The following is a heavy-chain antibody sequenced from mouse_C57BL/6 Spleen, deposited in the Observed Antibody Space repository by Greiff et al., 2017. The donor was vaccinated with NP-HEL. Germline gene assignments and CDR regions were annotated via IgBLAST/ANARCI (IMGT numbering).Heavy chain of an antibody. Sequence: EVQLQESGGDLVKPGGSLKLSCAASGFTFSSYGMSWVRQTPDKRLEWVATISSGGSYTYYPDSVKGRFTISRDNAKNTLYLQMSSLKSEDTAMYYCARHGEKYYGSSYSLAYWGQGTLVTVSA. CDR1: GFTFSSYG. CDR2: ISSGGSYT. J-gene: IGHJ3*01. V-gene: IGHV5-6*01. D-gene: IGHD1-1*01. CDR3: ARHGEKYYGSSYSLAY.